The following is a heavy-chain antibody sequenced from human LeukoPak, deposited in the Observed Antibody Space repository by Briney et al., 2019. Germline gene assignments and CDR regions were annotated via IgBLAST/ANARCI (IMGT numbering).Heavy chain of an antibody. D-gene: IGHD3-10*02. CDR3: PRETYVPDS. Sequence: GGSLRLSCAASGYRFSPYWMSWVRQTPGKGLEWVASISDGGRATYYGDSVRGRFTISRDDARNSLFLQMNGLRADDTAVYYCPRETYVPDSWGQGPLVPVSS. CDR2: ISDGGRAT. J-gene: IGHJ5*02. V-gene: IGHV3-7*03. CDR1: GYRFSPYW.